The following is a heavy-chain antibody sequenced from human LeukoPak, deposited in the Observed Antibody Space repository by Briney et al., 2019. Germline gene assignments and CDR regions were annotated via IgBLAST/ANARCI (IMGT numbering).Heavy chain of an antibody. V-gene: IGHV4-39*01. CDR3: ARHRTVHDSSGYYLYYLDY. Sequence: PSETLSLTCTVSDGSISAYYWSWIRQPPGKGLEWIGSIYYSGNTYYNPSLKSRVTISVDTSKNQFSLKLSSVTAADTAVYYCARHRTVHDSSGYYLYYLDYWGQGTLVTVSS. CDR1: DGSISAYY. J-gene: IGHJ4*02. D-gene: IGHD3-22*01. CDR2: IYYSGNT.